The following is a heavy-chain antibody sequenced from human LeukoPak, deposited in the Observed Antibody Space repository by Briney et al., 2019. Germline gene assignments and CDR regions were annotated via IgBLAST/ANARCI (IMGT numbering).Heavy chain of an antibody. D-gene: IGHD3-16*01. CDR2: IWYDGSNK. V-gene: IGHV3-33*08. J-gene: IGHJ4*02. CDR3: AREVKLEFGFDY. Sequence: GGSLRLSCAASGFSFSSYGMHWVRQAPGKGLEWVAVIWYDGSNKYYADSVKGRFTISRDNAKNSLYLQMNSLRAEDTAVYYCAREVKLEFGFDYWGQGTLVTVSS. CDR1: GFSFSSYG.